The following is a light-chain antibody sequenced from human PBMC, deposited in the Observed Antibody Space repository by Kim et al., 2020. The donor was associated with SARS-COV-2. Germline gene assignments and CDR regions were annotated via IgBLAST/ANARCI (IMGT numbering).Light chain of an antibody. CDR3: QQYGTSTT. V-gene: IGKV3-20*01. CDR1: QSISSSH. CDR2: GAS. Sequence: LSPGERATLSGRASQSISSSHLAWYQQKPGQAPRLLIYGASTRATGIPDRFSGSGSGTDFTLTINRVEPEDFAVYYCQQYGTSTTFGQGTRLEIK. J-gene: IGKJ5*01.